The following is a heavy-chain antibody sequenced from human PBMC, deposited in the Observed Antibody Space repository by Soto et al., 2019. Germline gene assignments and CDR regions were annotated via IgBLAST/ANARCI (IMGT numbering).Heavy chain of an antibody. D-gene: IGHD5-18*01. CDR3: AKCGVDTAMVAWFDP. V-gene: IGHV3-23*01. J-gene: IGHJ5*02. Sequence: GGSLRLSCAASGFTFSSYAMSWVRQAPGKGLEWVSAISGSGGSTYYADSVKGRFTISRDNSKNTLYLQMNSLRAEDTAVYYYAKCGVDTAMVAWFDPWGQGTLVTVSS. CDR1: GFTFSSYA. CDR2: ISGSGGST.